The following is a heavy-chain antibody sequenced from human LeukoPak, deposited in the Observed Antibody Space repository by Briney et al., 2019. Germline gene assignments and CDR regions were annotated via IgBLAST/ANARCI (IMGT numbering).Heavy chain of an antibody. CDR1: GFTFDNFW. J-gene: IGHJ4*02. V-gene: IGHV3-7*01. Sequence: GGSLRLSCAASGFTFDNFWMNWVRQAPGKGLEWVANINKDGSEKYYVDSVEGRFTISRDNARNSLYLQMNSLRAEDTAVYYCGVVYWGRGTLVTASS. CDR3: GVVY. CDR2: INKDGSEK.